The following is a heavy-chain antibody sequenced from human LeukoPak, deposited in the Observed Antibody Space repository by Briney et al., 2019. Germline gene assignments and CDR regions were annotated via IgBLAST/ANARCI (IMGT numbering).Heavy chain of an antibody. Sequence: ASVKVSCKASGYTFTGYYMHWVRQAPGQGLEWMGWINPNSGGTNYAQKFQGRVTMTRDASISTAYMELSRLRSDDTAVYYCARETEMSASLDYWGQGTLVTVSS. CDR3: ARETEMSASLDY. V-gene: IGHV1-2*02. D-gene: IGHD5-24*01. CDR2: INPNSGGT. J-gene: IGHJ4*02. CDR1: GYTFTGYY.